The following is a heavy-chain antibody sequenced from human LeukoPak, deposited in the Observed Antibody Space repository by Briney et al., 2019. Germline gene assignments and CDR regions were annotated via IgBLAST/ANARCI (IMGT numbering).Heavy chain of an antibody. V-gene: IGHV3-23*01. CDR2: ISGSGGST. Sequence: PGGSLRLSCAASGFTFSSYAMSWVRQAPGKGQEWVSAISGSGGSTYYADSVKGRFTISRDNSKNTLYLQMNSLRAEDTAVYYFATDPEYHHGYTIGWYQDYCGQGTLVTVSS. D-gene: IGHD6-19*01. CDR1: GFTFSSYA. J-gene: IGHJ4*02. CDR3: ATDPEYHHGYTIGWYQDY.